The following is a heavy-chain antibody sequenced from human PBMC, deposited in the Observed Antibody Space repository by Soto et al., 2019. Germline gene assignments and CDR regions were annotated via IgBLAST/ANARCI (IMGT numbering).Heavy chain of an antibody. D-gene: IGHD1-26*01. V-gene: IGHV1-24*01. Sequence: ASVKVSCKVSGYTLTELSMHWVRQAPGKGLEWMGGFDPEDGETIYAQKFQGRVTMTRDTSTSTVYMELSSLRSEDTAVYYCARLLHLGATHVKYYYGMDVWGQGTTVTVSS. CDR2: FDPEDGET. CDR1: GYTLTELS. CDR3: ARLLHLGATHVKYYYGMDV. J-gene: IGHJ6*02.